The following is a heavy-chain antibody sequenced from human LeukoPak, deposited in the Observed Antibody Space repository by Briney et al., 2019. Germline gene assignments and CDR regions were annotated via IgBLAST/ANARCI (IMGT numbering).Heavy chain of an antibody. Sequence: GGSLRLSCAASGFTFSRYWMSWVRQAPGKGLEWVANIKQETYYVDSVKGRFTISRDNPKNSLYLQMNSLRAEDTAVYYCARGAICSSTSCYYYYYYMDVWGKGTTVTVSS. J-gene: IGHJ6*03. CDR1: GFTFSRYW. D-gene: IGHD2-2*01. CDR3: ARGAICSSTSCYYYYYYMDV. CDR2: IKQET. V-gene: IGHV3-7*01.